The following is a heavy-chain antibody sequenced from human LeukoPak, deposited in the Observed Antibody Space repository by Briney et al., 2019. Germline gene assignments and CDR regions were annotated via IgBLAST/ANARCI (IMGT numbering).Heavy chain of an antibody. CDR1: GFTFSSYE. V-gene: IGHV3-48*03. CDR2: ISSSGSTI. Sequence: HPGGSLRLSCAASGFTFSSYEMNWVRQAPGKGLEWVSYISSSGSTIYYADSVKGRFTISRDNAKNSLYLQMNSLRAEDTAVYYCARAPYTIFGAMDAWGKGTTVTVSS. D-gene: IGHD3-3*01. J-gene: IGHJ6*03. CDR3: ARAPYTIFGAMDA.